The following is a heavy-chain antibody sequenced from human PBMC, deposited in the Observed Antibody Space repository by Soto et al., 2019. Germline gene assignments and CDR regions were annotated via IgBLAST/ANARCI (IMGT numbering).Heavy chain of an antibody. Sequence: PGGSLRLSCAASGFTFSSYGMHWVRQAPGKGLEWVAVISYDGSNKYYADSVKGRFTISRDNSKSTLYLQMNSLRAEDTAVYYCAKELEVAGYDYWGQGTLVTVSS. J-gene: IGHJ4*02. D-gene: IGHD6-19*01. CDR2: ISYDGSNK. CDR1: GFTFSSYG. CDR3: AKELEVAGYDY. V-gene: IGHV3-30*18.